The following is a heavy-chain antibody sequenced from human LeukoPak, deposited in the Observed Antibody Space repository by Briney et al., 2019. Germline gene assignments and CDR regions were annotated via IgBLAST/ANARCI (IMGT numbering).Heavy chain of an antibody. V-gene: IGHV3-23*01. CDR2: ISGSGGST. J-gene: IGHJ4*02. Sequence: PGGSLRLSCAASGFTFSSYAMSWVRQAPGKGLEWVSAISGSGGSTYYADSVKGRFTISRDNSKNTLYLQMNSLRAEDTAVYYCAKGLPNYGSGSSDFDYWGEGTLVTVSS. CDR3: AKGLPNYGSGSSDFDY. CDR1: GFTFSSYA. D-gene: IGHD3-10*01.